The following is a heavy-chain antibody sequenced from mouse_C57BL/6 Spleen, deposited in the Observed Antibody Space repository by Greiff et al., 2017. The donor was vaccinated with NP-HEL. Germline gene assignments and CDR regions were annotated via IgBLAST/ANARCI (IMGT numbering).Heavy chain of an antibody. J-gene: IGHJ4*01. CDR2: IDPSDSET. CDR1: GYTFTSYW. V-gene: IGHV1-52*01. Sequence: QVQLQQPGAELVRPGSSVKLSCKASGYTFTSYWMHWVKQRPIQGLEWIGNIDPSDSETHYNQKFKDKATLTVDKSSSTAYMQLSSLTSEDSAVYYCARGFPDYYAPSYDAMDYWGQGTSVTVSS. CDR3: ARGFPDYYAPSYDAMDY. D-gene: IGHD1-1*01.